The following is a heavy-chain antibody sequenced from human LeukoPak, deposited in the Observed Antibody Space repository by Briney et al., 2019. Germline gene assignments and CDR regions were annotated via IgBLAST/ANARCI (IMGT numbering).Heavy chain of an antibody. Sequence: ASVNVSCKASGGTFSSYAISWVRQAPGQGLEWMGGIIPIFGTANYAQKFRGRVTITADESTSTAYMELSSLRSEDTAVYYCARDSGSLKYYFDYWGQGTLVTVSS. CDR1: GGTFSSYA. V-gene: IGHV1-69*13. CDR2: IIPIFGTA. D-gene: IGHD1-26*01. J-gene: IGHJ4*02. CDR3: ARDSGSLKYYFDY.